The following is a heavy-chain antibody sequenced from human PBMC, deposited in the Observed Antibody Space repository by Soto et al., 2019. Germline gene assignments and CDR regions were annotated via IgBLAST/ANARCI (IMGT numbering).Heavy chain of an antibody. J-gene: IGHJ6*02. V-gene: IGHV3-30*18. CDR1: GFTFSRYS. CDR3: AKAIENYSTGYYKPFYYFGVDV. CDR2: ISYDGSKK. D-gene: IGHD3-22*01. Sequence: GGSLRLSCAASGFTFSRYSMNWVRQAPGKGLEWVAGISYDGSKKYYGESVKGRFTISSDNSKNTLYLQMNSLRVEDTAVYYCAKAIENYSTGYYKPFYYFGVDVWGQGTTVTVSS.